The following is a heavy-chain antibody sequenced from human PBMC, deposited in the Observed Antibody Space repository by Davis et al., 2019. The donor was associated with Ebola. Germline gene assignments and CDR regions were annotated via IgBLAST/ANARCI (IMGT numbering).Heavy chain of an antibody. CDR1: GFTVSSNY. CDR3: AKGRRDGSGDYFDF. J-gene: IGHJ4*02. V-gene: IGHV3-53*01. CDR2: IYSGGST. D-gene: IGHD3-10*01. Sequence: GESLKISCAASGFTVSSNYMSWVRQAPGKGLEWVSVIYSGGSTYYADSVKGRFITSRDNSKNTLYLQMNSPTAEDTAVYYCAKGRRDGSGDYFDFWGQGTLVTVSS.